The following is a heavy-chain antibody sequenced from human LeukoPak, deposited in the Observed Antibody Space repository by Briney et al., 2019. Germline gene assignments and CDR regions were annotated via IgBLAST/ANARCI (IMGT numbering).Heavy chain of an antibody. V-gene: IGHV4-39*01. CDR1: GGSISSSSYY. J-gene: IGHJ4*02. CDR2: IHYSGST. CDR3: ASHPMGATIDY. D-gene: IGHD1-26*01. Sequence: PSETLSLTCTVSGGSISSSSYYWAWIRQPPGKGLEWNGSIHYSGSTYYNPSLKSRVTVSGDTSKNQFSLKLSSLTAADTAVYYCASHPMGATIDYWGQGTLVTVSS.